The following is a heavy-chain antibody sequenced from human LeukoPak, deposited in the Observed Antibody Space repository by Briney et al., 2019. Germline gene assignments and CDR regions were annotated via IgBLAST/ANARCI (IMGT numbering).Heavy chain of an antibody. CDR2: ISAYNGNT. CDR1: GYTFTSYG. V-gene: IGHV1-18*01. J-gene: IGHJ4*02. Sequence: ASVKVSCKASGYTFTSYGISWVRQAPGQGLEWMGWISAYNGNTNYAQKLQGRVTMTTDTSTSTAYMELRSLRSDDTTVYYCARAGYSYGPLGILNYWGQGTLVTVSS. D-gene: IGHD5-18*01. CDR3: ARAGYSYGPLGILNY.